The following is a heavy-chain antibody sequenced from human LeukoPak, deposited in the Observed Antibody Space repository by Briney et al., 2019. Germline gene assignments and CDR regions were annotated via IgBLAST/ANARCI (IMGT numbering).Heavy chain of an antibody. J-gene: IGHJ4*02. Sequence: GGSLRLSCAASGFTFSGYWMSWVRQTPEKGLEWVANIKQDGNEKYYVDSVKGRFTISRDNAKNSLYLQMNSLRADDTAVYYCARDKIVGPTTLDYWGQGTLVTVSS. CDR1: GFTFSGYW. CDR3: ARDKIVGPTTLDY. D-gene: IGHD1-26*01. CDR2: IKQDGNEK. V-gene: IGHV3-7*01.